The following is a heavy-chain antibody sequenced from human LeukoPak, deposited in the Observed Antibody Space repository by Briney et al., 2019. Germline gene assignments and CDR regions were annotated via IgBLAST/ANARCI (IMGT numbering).Heavy chain of an antibody. CDR3: ARGPDSSGSYFDY. CDR1: GFTLSNYG. Sequence: GGSLRLSCAASGFTLSNYGMHWVRQAPGKGLEWVAIISYDGSNTYYADSVKGRFTISRHNSKNTLYLQMNSLRAEDTAVYYCARGPDSSGSYFDYWGQGTLVTVSS. J-gene: IGHJ4*02. CDR2: ISYDGSNT. V-gene: IGHV3-30*03. D-gene: IGHD3-22*01.